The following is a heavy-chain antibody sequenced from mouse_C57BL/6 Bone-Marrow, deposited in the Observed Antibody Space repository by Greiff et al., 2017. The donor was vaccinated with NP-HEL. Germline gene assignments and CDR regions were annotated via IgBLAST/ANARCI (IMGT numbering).Heavy chain of an antibody. CDR2: ISSGGSYT. CDR1: GFTFSSYG. Sequence: EVKVVESGGDLVKPGGSLKLSCAASGFTFSSYGMSWVRQTPDKRLEWVATISSGGSYTYYPDSVKGRFTFSRDNAKTTLYLQMSSLKAEDTAMYYCARRWFAYWGQGTLVTVSA. V-gene: IGHV5-6*02. CDR3: ARRWFAY. J-gene: IGHJ3*01.